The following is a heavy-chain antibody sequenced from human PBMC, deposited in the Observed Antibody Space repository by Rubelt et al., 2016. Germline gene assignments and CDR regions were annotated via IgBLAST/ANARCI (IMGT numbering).Heavy chain of an antibody. Sequence: PGGSLRLSCAASGFIFTNYAMSWVRQAPGKGLEWVSAISGSDGRTYYADSVKGRFTISRGNSRNRVYLQMKSLRADETALYYCASRLSTYDFSDAFDVWGQGTMVTVSS. CDR2: ISGSDGRT. CDR1: GFIFTNYA. V-gene: IGHV3-23*01. D-gene: IGHD3/OR15-3a*01. CDR3: ASRLSTYDFSDAFDV. J-gene: IGHJ3*01.